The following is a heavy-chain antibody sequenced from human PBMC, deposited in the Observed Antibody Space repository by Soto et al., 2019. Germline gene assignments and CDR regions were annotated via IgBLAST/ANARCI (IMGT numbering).Heavy chain of an antibody. CDR1: VVSVSDYS. J-gene: IGHJ4*02. V-gene: IGHV3-48*02. D-gene: IGHD2-21*01. CDR2: ISSGGDLI. Sequence: GWSLRLSCTASVVSVSDYSVNWFRQAPGKGLEWISYISSGGDLILYADSVKGRFTIARDIAKNSLYLQMDTLRDEDSAVYYCATGAIAGGGEGFWGPGTLVTGSS. CDR3: ATGAIAGGGEGF.